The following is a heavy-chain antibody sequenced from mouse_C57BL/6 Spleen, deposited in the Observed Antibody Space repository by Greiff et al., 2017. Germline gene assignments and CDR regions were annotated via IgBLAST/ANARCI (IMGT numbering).Heavy chain of an antibody. V-gene: IGHV1-69*01. Sequence: VQLQQPGAELVMPGASVKLSCKASGYTFTSYWMHWVKQRPGQGLEWIGEIDPSDSYTNYNQKFKGKATLTVDTSSSTAYMQLSSLTSEDSAVYYCARNWGGDYAMDYWGQGTSVTVSS. CDR2: IDPSDSYT. CDR3: ARNWGGDYAMDY. CDR1: GYTFTSYW. D-gene: IGHD4-1*01. J-gene: IGHJ4*01.